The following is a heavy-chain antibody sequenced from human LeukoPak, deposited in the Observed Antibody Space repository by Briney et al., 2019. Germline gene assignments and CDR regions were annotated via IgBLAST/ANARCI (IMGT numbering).Heavy chain of an antibody. CDR3: ARGGDLDY. V-gene: IGHV4-59*01. J-gene: IGHJ4*02. Sequence: SETLSLTCTVSGGSISSYYWNWIRQAPGKGLEWTGYVYYSGSTNYNPSLKSRVTISVDMSKNQFSLKLTSVTAADTAMYYCARGGDLDYWGQGTLVTVSS. CDR2: VYYSGST. CDR1: GGSISSYY.